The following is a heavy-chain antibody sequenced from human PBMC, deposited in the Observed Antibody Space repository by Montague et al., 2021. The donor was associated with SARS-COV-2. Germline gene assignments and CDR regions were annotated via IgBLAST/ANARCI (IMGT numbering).Heavy chain of an antibody. D-gene: IGHD6-19*01. CDR2: INHSGST. CDR3: ATQEDPSGWIPGPFDF. CDR1: GGSFSGYY. V-gene: IGHV4-34*01. Sequence: SETLSLTCAVYGGSFSGYYWSWIRQPPGKGLEWIGEINHSGSTNYNPSLKSRVTISVDTSKNQFSLKMTSVTAADTAVYYCATQEDPSGWIPGPFDFWGQGTLLSVSS. J-gene: IGHJ4*02.